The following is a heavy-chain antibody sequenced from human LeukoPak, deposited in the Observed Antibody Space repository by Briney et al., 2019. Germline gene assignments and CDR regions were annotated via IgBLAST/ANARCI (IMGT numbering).Heavy chain of an antibody. V-gene: IGHV3-74*01. CDR1: GFTFSSCW. CDR2: INSDGSST. D-gene: IGHD6-13*01. Sequence: GGSLRLSWAASGFTFSSCWMHWVRQAPGKGLVWVSRINSDGSSTNYADSVKGRFTISRDNAKNTLYLQMNSLRAEDTAMYYCARAYVPGIAANVPGGWGQGTLVTVSS. CDR3: ARAYVPGIAANVPGG. J-gene: IGHJ4*02.